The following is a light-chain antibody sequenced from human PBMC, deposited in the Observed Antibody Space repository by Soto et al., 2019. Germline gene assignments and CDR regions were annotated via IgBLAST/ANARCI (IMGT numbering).Light chain of an antibody. Sequence: EVVLTQSPDTLSLPSGERATLSCRASQSISSYLAWYQQKPGQAPRLLIYDASSRATGIPARFSGSGSGTDFTLTISSLEPEDFAVYFCQQYGDRPRTFGQGTKVDIK. J-gene: IGKJ1*01. CDR1: QSISSY. CDR2: DAS. CDR3: QQYGDRPRT. V-gene: IGKV3-11*01.